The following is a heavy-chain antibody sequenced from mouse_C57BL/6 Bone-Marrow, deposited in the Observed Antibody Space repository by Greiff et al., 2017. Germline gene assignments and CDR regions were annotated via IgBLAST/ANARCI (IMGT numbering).Heavy chain of an antibody. J-gene: IGHJ2*01. CDR2: INPSNGGT. V-gene: IGHV1-53*01. CDR3: ARGFPYYYGSSAGPPVYVDY. Sequence: QVQLQQPGTELVKPGASVKLSCKASGYTFTSYWMHWVKQRPGQGLEWIGNINPSNGGTNYNEKFKSKATLTVDKSSSTAYMQLSSLTAEDSAVYYCARGFPYYYGSSAGPPVYVDYWGQGTTLTVSS. CDR1: GYTFTSYW. D-gene: IGHD1-1*01.